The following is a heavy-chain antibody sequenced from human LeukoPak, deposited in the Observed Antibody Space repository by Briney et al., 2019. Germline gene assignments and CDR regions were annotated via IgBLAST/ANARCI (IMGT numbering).Heavy chain of an antibody. V-gene: IGHV4-61*08. CDR1: GGSMSSGGYY. CDR2: MYYSGST. J-gene: IGHJ2*01. Sequence: PSQTLSLTCTVSGGSMSSGGYYWNWVRQPPGKGLEWIGYMYYSGSTNYNPSLKSRATISVDTSKNQFSLKLSSVTAADTAIYYCARLSLDTAKSYWYFHLWGRGTLVTVSS. CDR3: ARLSLDTAKSYWYFHL. D-gene: IGHD5-18*01.